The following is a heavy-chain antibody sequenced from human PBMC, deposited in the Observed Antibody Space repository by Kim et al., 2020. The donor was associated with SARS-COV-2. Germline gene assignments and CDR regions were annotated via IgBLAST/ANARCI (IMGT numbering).Heavy chain of an antibody. V-gene: IGHV3-23*01. D-gene: IGHD2-2*01. CDR2: ITTGGGWT. CDR1: GFTFNSYA. Sequence: GGSLRLSCAASGFTFNSYAMNWVRQAPGKGLKWVSTITTGGGWTDYADSVKDRFTISRDNSKNTMFLQMNSLRAEDTALYYCARDPVPGDKMDWLDSWG. CDR3: ARDPVPGDKMDWLDS. J-gene: IGHJ5*01.